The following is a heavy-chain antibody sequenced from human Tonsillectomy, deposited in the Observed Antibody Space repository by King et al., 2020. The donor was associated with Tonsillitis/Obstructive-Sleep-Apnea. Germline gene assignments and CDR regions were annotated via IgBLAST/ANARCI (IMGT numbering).Heavy chain of an antibody. J-gene: IGHJ6*02. CDR3: ARDLGTYYYYGMDV. V-gene: IGHV3-30*04. CDR1: GFTFSSYA. D-gene: IGHD1-1*01. Sequence: QLVQSGGGVVQPGRSLRLSCAASGFTFSSYAMHWVRQAPGKGLEWVAVISYDGSNKYYADSVKGRFTISRDNSKNTLYLQMNSLRAEDTAVYYCARDLGTYYYYGMDVWGQGTTVTVSS. CDR2: ISYDGSNK.